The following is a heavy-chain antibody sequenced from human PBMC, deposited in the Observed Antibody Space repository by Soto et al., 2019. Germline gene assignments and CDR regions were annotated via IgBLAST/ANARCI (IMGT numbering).Heavy chain of an antibody. J-gene: IGHJ6*02. CDR2: IKQDGSEK. V-gene: IGHV3-7*03. CDR3: ARESYYDFWSGYYPYYYYGIDV. D-gene: IGHD3-3*01. Sequence: LRLSFVASGFTFSSYWMSWVRQAPGKGLEWVANIKQDGSEKYYVDSVKGRFTISRDNAKNSLYLQMNSLRAEDTAVYYCARESYYDFWSGYYPYYYYGIDVWGQGTTVTVSS. CDR1: GFTFSSYW.